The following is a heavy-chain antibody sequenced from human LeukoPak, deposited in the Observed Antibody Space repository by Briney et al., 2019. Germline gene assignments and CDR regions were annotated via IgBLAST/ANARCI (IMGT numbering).Heavy chain of an antibody. CDR1: GGSISSSNW. V-gene: IGHV4-4*02. Sequence: SGTLSLTCAVSGGSISSSNWWSWVRQPPGKGLEWIGEIYHSGSTNYNPSLKSRVTISVDTSKNQFSLKLSSVTAADTAVYYCARTRYSGSYAYWGQGTLVTVSS. CDR2: IYHSGST. D-gene: IGHD3-10*01. CDR3: ARTRYSGSYAY. J-gene: IGHJ4*02.